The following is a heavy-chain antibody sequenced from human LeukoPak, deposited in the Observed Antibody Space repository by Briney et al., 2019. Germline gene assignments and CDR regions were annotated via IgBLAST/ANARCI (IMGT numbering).Heavy chain of an antibody. CDR3: AGALYTSGSSRGS. V-gene: IGHV3-21*01. Sequence: GGSLRLSCEASGFSFGSATMNWVRQAPGKGLQWVSTISGSSTHISYADSVKGRFTVSRDNAKNSLNLLMNSLRVEDTAVYYCAGALYTSGSSRGSWGQGTLVTVSS. J-gene: IGHJ5*02. CDR1: GFSFGSAT. CDR2: ISGSSTHI. D-gene: IGHD3-16*01.